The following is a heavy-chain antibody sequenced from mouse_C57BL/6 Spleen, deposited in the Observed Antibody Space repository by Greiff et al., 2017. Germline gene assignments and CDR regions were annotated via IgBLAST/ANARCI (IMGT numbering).Heavy chain of an antibody. Sequence: QVQLQQPGAELVKPGASVKLSCKASGYTFTSYWMHWVKQRPGQGLEWIGMIHPNSGSTNYNEKFKSKAILTVDKSSSTAYMQLSSLTSEDAAVYYCASQGGNYPFAYWGQGTLVTVSA. V-gene: IGHV1-64*01. J-gene: IGHJ3*01. CDR1: GYTFTSYW. CDR3: ASQGGNYPFAY. D-gene: IGHD2-1*01. CDR2: IHPNSGST.